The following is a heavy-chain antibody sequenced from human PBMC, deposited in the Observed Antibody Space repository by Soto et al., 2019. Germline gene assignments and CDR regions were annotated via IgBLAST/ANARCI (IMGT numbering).Heavy chain of an antibody. Sequence: PSETLSLTCTVSGGSISSGGYYWSWIRQHPGKGLEWIGYIYYSGSTYYNPSLKSRVTISVDTSKNQFSLKLSSVTAADTAVYYCARDKGYCSGGSCYGVWSYYYGMDVWGQGTTVTVSS. V-gene: IGHV4-31*03. CDR1: GGSISSGGYY. J-gene: IGHJ6*02. CDR2: IYYSGST. D-gene: IGHD2-15*01. CDR3: ARDKGYCSGGSCYGVWSYYYGMDV.